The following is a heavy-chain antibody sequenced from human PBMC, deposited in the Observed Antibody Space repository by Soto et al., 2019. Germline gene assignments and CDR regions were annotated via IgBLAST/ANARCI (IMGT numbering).Heavy chain of an antibody. CDR1: GDSVSSNSAA. CDR2: TYYRSKWYN. Sequence: QSQTLSLTCAISGDSVSSNSAAWNWIRQSPSRGLEWLGRTYYRSKWYNDYAVSVKSRITINPDTSKNQFSLQLNSVTPEDTAVYYCARDRYSSSWGVYYYYYYMDVWGKGTTVTVSS. CDR3: ARDRYSSSWGVYYYYYYMDV. V-gene: IGHV6-1*01. J-gene: IGHJ6*03. D-gene: IGHD6-6*01.